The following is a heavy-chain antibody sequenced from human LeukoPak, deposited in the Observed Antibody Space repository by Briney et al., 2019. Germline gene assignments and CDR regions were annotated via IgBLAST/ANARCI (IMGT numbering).Heavy chain of an antibody. D-gene: IGHD6-13*01. CDR3: ARGHGIAAAGTDAFDI. J-gene: IGHJ3*02. Sequence: GASVKVSCKASGYTFTSYDINWVRQATGQGLEWMGWMNPNSGNTGYAQKFQGRVTMTRNTSISTAYMELSSLRSEDTAVYYCARGHGIAAAGTDAFDIWGQGTVVTVSS. CDR1: GYTFTSYD. V-gene: IGHV1-8*01. CDR2: MNPNSGNT.